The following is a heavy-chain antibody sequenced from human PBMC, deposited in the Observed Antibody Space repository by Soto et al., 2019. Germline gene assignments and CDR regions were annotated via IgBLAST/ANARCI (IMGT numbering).Heavy chain of an antibody. CDR1: GFTFSSYS. CDR3: ARIGTTRTTGAFDI. Sequence: PGGSLRLSCAASGFTFSSYSMNWVRQAPGKGLEWVSSISSSSSYIYYADSVKGRFTISRDNAKNSLYLQMNSLRAEDTAVYYCARIGTTRTTGAFDIWGQGTMVTVSS. CDR2: ISSSSSYI. D-gene: IGHD1-1*01. J-gene: IGHJ3*02. V-gene: IGHV3-21*01.